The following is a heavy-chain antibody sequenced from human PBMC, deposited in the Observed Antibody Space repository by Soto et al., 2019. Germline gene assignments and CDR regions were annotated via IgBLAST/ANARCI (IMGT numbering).Heavy chain of an antibody. J-gene: IGHJ5*01. CDR2: IFHSGIT. Sequence: PSETLSLTCTISGGSFNNDYWTWIRQSPGKGLEWIGYIFHSGITDYNPSVKSRVTISIDKSKNLFSLTLTSVTAADTAVYYCARDRYFYDSAGYYRTLDSWGQGILVTVSS. D-gene: IGHD3-22*01. CDR3: ARDRYFYDSAGYYRTLDS. CDR1: GGSFNNDY. V-gene: IGHV4-59*01.